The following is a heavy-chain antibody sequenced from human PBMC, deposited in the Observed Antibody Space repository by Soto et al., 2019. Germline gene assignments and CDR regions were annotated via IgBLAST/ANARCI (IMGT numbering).Heavy chain of an antibody. D-gene: IGHD2-2*02. CDR1: GFTFSSYW. CDR2: IKQDGSET. V-gene: IGHV3-7*01. Sequence: GGSLRLSCAASGFTFSSYWMGWVRQAPGKGLEWVVNIKQDGSETYYMDSVRGRFTASRDNAKNSVYLQMNSLRAEDTAVYFCARVAYTYGWIYDYWGQGSLVTVSS. J-gene: IGHJ4*01. CDR3: ARVAYTYGWIYDY.